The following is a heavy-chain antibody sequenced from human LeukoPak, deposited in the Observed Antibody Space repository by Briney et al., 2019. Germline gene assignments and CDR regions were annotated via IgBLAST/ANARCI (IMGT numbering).Heavy chain of an antibody. CDR3: ARDLVKYNWNYWFDP. D-gene: IGHD1-7*01. V-gene: IGHV3-30*04. CDR2: ISYDGINK. CDR1: GFTFSSYA. Sequence: GGSLRLSCAASGFTFSSYAMHWVRQAPGKGLEWVAVISYDGINKYYADSVKGRFTISRDNSKNTVDLQMNSLRAEDTAVYYCARDLVKYNWNYWFDPWGQGTLVTVSS. J-gene: IGHJ5*02.